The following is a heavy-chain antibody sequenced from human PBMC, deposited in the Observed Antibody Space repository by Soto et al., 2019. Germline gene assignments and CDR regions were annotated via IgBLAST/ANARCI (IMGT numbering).Heavy chain of an antibody. CDR2: FDPEDGET. J-gene: IGHJ4*02. V-gene: IGHV1-24*01. D-gene: IGHD3-22*01. Sequence: ASVKVSCKVSGYTLTELSMHWVRQAPGKGLEWMGGFDPEDGETIYAQKLQGRVTMTTDTSTSTAYMELRSLRSDDTAVYYCARVGFGYDSSGYYPSDYWGQGTLVTVSS. CDR3: ARVGFGYDSSGYYPSDY. CDR1: GYTLTELS.